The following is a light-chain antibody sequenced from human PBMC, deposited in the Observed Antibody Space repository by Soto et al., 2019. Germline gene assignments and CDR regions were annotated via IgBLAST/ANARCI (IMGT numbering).Light chain of an antibody. Sequence: DIQLTQSPSTLSASVGDRVTLPCRASQSISRRLAWYRQKPGTAPKLPIYDASSFESGVPSRFSGRGSGTQFTLTISSLQPDDFATSYCQQYKSHWTFGQGAKV. V-gene: IGKV1-5*01. J-gene: IGKJ1*01. CDR3: QQYKSHWT. CDR1: QSISRR. CDR2: DAS.